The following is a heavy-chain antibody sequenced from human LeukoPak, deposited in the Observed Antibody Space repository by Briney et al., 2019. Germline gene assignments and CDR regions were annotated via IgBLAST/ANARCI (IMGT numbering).Heavy chain of an antibody. CDR3: ASPGTSDAFDI. CDR2: ISSSSSYI. Sequence: GGSLRLSCAASGFTFSSYSMNWVRQAPGKGLEWVSSISSSSSYIYYADSVKGRFTISRDSAKNSLYLQMNSLRAEDTAVYYCASPGTSDAFDIWGQGTMVTVSS. D-gene: IGHD1-26*01. CDR1: GFTFSSYS. J-gene: IGHJ3*02. V-gene: IGHV3-21*01.